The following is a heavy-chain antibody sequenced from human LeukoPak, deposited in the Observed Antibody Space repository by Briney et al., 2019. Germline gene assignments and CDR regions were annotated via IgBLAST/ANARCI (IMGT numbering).Heavy chain of an antibody. V-gene: IGHV4-39*01. CDR2: IYYSGKT. Sequence: SETLSLTCTVSGDSISSSNYYWGWIRQPPGKGLEWIAIIYYSGKTYYNPSLKSRVSISVDTSNNQFSLKLSSVSAADTAVYYCARRALGKDWLDPWGQGTLVTVSS. CDR3: ARRALGKDWLDP. D-gene: IGHD1-26*01. J-gene: IGHJ5*02. CDR1: GDSISSSNYY.